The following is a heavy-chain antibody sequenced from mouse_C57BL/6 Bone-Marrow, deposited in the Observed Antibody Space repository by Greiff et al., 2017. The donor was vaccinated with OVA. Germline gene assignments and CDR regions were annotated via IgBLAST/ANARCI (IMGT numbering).Heavy chain of an antibody. D-gene: IGHD2-2*01. CDR1: GYTFTSYW. V-gene: IGHV1-64*01. CDR2: IHPNSGST. J-gene: IGHJ4*01. CDR3: ATLWLRRYAMGY. Sequence: QVQLQQPGAELVKPGASVKLSCKASGYTFTSYWMHWVKQRPGQGLEWIGMIHPNSGSTNYNEKFKSKATLTVDKSSSTDYMQLSILTSEDSAVDYSATLWLRRYAMGYWGQGTSVTVSS.